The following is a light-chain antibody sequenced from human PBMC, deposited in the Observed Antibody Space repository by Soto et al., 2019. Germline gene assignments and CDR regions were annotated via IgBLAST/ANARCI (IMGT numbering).Light chain of an antibody. Sequence: QSVLTQPPSVSGASGQRVTSSCTGSSSKIGAGYDVHWYQQLPGTAPKLLIYGNSNRPSGVPDRFSGSKSGTSASLAITGLQAEDEADYYCQSYDSSLSGYVVFGGGTKLTVL. J-gene: IGLJ2*01. CDR2: GNS. V-gene: IGLV1-40*01. CDR3: QSYDSSLSGYVV. CDR1: SSKIGAGYD.